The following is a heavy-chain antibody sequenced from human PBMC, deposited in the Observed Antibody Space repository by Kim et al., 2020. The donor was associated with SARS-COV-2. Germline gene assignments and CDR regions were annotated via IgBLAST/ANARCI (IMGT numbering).Heavy chain of an antibody. D-gene: IGHD3-16*01. Sequence: GGSPRLSCAASGFSFSTYNMNWVRQAPGKGLEWVSSISTSGSYIYYADSVKGRFTISRDNAKNSLYLQMDSLRAEDTAVYYCAKVAGEDYWGQGTRVTVSS. CDR3: AKVAGEDY. CDR1: GFSFSTYN. V-gene: IGHV3-21*01. J-gene: IGHJ4*02. CDR2: ISTSGSYI.